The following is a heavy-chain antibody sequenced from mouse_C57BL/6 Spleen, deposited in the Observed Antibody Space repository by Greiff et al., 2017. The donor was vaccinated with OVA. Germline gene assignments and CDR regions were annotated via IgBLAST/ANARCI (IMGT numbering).Heavy chain of an antibody. CDR3: AKGDYDYDLFAY. Sequence: QVQLQQSGAELVKPGASVKISCKASGYAFSSYWMNWVKQRPGKGLEWIGQIYPGDGDTNYNGKFKGKATLTADKASSTAYMQLSSLTSEDSAVYFCAKGDYDYDLFAYWGQGTLVTVSA. V-gene: IGHV1-80*01. CDR1: GYAFSSYW. D-gene: IGHD2-4*01. CDR2: IYPGDGDT. J-gene: IGHJ3*01.